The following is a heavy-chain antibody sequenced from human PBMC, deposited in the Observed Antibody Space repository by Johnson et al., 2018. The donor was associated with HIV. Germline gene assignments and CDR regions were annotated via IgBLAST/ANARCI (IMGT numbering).Heavy chain of an antibody. D-gene: IGHD2-21*01. CDR2: IYSGGRT. Sequence: VQLVESGGRVVRPGGSLTLSCAASGFSFDDYGMTWVRHIAGKGLEWVSVIYSGGRTYYTDSVTGRFTISRDTAKNTLYLQMNSLRVEGTAVYYCARDPITPYERGPDAFDVWGQGTVVTVSS. CDR3: ARDPITPYERGPDAFDV. J-gene: IGHJ3*01. CDR1: GFSFDDYG. V-gene: IGHV3-20*04.